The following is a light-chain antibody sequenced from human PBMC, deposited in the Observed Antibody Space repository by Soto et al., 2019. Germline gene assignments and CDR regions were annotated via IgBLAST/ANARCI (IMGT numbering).Light chain of an antibody. CDR2: GVT. J-gene: IGLJ1*01. CDR1: SSDGGGYNY. Sequence: QSALTQPASVSGSPVQSITISCTGTSSDGGGYNYVSWYQQLPGTAPNLLVYGVTIRPSGVSNRFSGSKSGNTASLTISGLQAEDEADYYCSSYTTTTTLIVFGTGTKLTVL. V-gene: IGLV2-14*01. CDR3: SSYTTTTTLIV.